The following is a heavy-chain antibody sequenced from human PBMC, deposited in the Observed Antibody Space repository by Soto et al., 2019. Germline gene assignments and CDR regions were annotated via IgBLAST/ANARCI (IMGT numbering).Heavy chain of an antibody. V-gene: IGHV4-59*12. J-gene: IGHJ3*02. CDR2: IYHSGST. CDR1: GGAISRYY. Sequence: SETLSLTCTVSGGAISRYYWSWIRQPPGKGLEWIGYIYHSGSTYYNPSLKSRVTISVDRSKNQFSLKLSSVTAADTAVYYCVRTPDIWGQGTMVT. CDR3: VRTPDI.